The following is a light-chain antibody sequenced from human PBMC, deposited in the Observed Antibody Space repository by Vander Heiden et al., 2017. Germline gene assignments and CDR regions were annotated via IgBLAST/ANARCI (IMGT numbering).Light chain of an antibody. V-gene: IGLV3-21*02. CDR2: DDS. Sequence: YVLTQPPPVSVAPGQTAKLTCGGHNIGTKSVHWYQQRPGQAPVLVVYDDSDRPSGIPERFSGSNSGSAATLTISGVEDGDEADYFCQVWDSATDHHVFATGTKVTVL. CDR1: NIGTKS. J-gene: IGLJ1*01. CDR3: QVWDSATDHHV.